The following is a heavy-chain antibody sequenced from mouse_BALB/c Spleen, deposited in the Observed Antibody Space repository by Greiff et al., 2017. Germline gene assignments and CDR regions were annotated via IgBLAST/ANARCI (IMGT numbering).Heavy chain of an antibody. CDR3: ARYDRYDGDWYIDV. Sequence: VQLQESGAELAKPGPSVTMSCKASGYTFTSYWMHWVKQRPGQGLEWIGYINPSTGYTEYNQKFKDKATLTADKSSSTAYMQLSSLTSKDSAVYYCARYDRYDGDWYIDVWGAGTTVTVSS. J-gene: IGHJ1*01. CDR1: GYTFTSYW. D-gene: IGHD2-14*01. CDR2: INPSTGYT. V-gene: IGHV1-7*01.